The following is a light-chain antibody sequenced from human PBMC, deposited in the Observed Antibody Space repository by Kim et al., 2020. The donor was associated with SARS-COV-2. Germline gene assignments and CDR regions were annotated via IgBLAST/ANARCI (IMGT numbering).Light chain of an antibody. CDR2: QDS. CDR3: QARDSSTVV. J-gene: IGLJ2*01. CDR1: KLGDKY. V-gene: IGLV3-1*01. Sequence: SYELTQPPSVSVSPGQTASITCSGDKLGDKYAYWYQQKPGQSPVLVIYQDSKRPSGIPERFSGPNSGNTATLTISGTQAMDEADYYCQARDSSTVVFGGG.